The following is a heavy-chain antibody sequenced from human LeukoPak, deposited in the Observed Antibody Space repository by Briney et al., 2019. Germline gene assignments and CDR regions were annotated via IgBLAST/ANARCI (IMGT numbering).Heavy chain of an antibody. D-gene: IGHD6-19*01. Sequence: GGSLRLSCAASGFTFDDYAMHWVRQAPGKGLEWVSGISWNSGSIGYADSVKGRFTISRDNAKNSLYLQMNSLRAEDTAVYYCARPQGSSGWDYWGQGTLVTVSS. CDR1: GFTFDDYA. CDR3: ARPQGSSGWDY. J-gene: IGHJ4*02. V-gene: IGHV3-9*01. CDR2: ISWNSGSI.